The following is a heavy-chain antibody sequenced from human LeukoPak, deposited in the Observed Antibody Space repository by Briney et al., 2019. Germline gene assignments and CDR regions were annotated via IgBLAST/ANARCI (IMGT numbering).Heavy chain of an antibody. Sequence: GASVKVSCKASGYTFTSYDINWVRQATGQGLEWMGWMNPNSGNTGYAQKFQGRVTMTRNTSISTAYMELSSLRSEDTAVYYCARGGYYYDSSGYYHIDYWGQGTLVTVSS. CDR2: MNPNSGNT. CDR3: ARGGYYYDSSGYYHIDY. D-gene: IGHD3-22*01. V-gene: IGHV1-8*01. CDR1: GYTFTSYD. J-gene: IGHJ4*02.